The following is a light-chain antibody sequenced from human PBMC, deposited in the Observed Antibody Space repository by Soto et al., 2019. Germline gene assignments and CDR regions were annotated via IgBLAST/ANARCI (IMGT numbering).Light chain of an antibody. CDR2: KAS. CDR3: QHYNSYSEA. CDR1: QTISSW. Sequence: DIQMTQSPSTLSVSVGDRVTITCRASQTISSWLAWYQQKPGKAPKLLIYKASTLKSGVPSRFSGSGSGTEGTLTISSLKKDDCATYDGQHYNSYSEAFGQGTKVDIK. J-gene: IGKJ1*01. V-gene: IGKV1-5*03.